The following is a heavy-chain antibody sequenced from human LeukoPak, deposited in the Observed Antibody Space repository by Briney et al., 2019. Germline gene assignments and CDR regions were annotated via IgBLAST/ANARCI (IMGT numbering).Heavy chain of an antibody. CDR2: IYTSGTT. Sequence: SETLSLTCTVSGGSISSYNWSWIRQAAGKGLEWIGRIYTSGTTKYNSSLKSRVTVSVDTSKNQFSLKLTSVTAADTAVYYCAREEWIQLWLIFDPWGQGTLVTVSS. CDR1: GGSISSYN. D-gene: IGHD5-18*01. V-gene: IGHV4-4*07. J-gene: IGHJ5*02. CDR3: AREEWIQLWLIFDP.